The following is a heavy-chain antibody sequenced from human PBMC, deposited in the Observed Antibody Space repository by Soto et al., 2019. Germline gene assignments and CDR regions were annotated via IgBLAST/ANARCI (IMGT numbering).Heavy chain of an antibody. J-gene: IGHJ4*02. CDR3: ARGLDYDSSGYYLDF. CDR1: GFTFSTYG. D-gene: IGHD3-22*01. V-gene: IGHV3-30*02. Sequence: GGSLRLSCAASGFTFSTYGMHWVRQAPGKGLEWVAFIQYHGINKDYADSVKGRFTISRDNSRNTLYLQMNSLRAEDTAVYYCARGLDYDSSGYYLDFWGKGALVTVSS. CDR2: IQYHGINK.